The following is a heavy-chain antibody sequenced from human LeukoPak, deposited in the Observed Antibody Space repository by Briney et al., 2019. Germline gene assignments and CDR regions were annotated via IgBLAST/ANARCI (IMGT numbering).Heavy chain of an antibody. V-gene: IGHV4-59*01. CDR1: VGSINSYY. CDR2: IYYSGSK. CDR3: ARGIAAAGTDY. Sequence: SETLSLPCTVSVGSINSYYWSWIRQPPGKGREWIGYIYYSGSKNYNPSLKSRVTISVDTSKNQFALKLSSVTAADTAVYYCARGIAAAGTDYWGRGTLVSVSS. J-gene: IGHJ4*02. D-gene: IGHD6-13*01.